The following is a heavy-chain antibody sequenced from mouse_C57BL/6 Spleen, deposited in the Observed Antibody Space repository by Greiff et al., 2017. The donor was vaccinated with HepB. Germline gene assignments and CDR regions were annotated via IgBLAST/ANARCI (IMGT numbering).Heavy chain of an antibody. D-gene: IGHD1-1*01. Sequence: EVQLQQSGPELVKPGASVKIPCKASGYTFTDYNMDWVKQSHGKSLEWIGDINPNNGGTIYNQKFKGKATLTVDKSSSTAYMELRSLTSEDTAVYYCARAYGSGYEFAYWGQGTLVTVAA. CDR2: INPNNGGT. CDR3: ARAYGSGYEFAY. V-gene: IGHV1-18*01. J-gene: IGHJ3*01. CDR1: GYTFTDYN.